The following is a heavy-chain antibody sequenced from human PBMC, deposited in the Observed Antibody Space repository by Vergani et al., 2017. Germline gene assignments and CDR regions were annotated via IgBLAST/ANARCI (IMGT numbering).Heavy chain of an antibody. CDR1: GYTFSNYY. J-gene: IGHJ4*02. V-gene: IGHV1-46*03. D-gene: IGHD3-9*01. CDR3: ARGDFAILTGYRY. Sequence: QVQVVQSGAEVKKSGASVKVSCKTSGYTFSNYYMHWVRPAPGQGLEWMGISNPSGGQTNYAQKFQGIVTMTRDTSTSTVYMELSSLRSEDTAIYYCARGDFAILTGYRYWGQGTLVTGSA. CDR2: SNPSGGQT.